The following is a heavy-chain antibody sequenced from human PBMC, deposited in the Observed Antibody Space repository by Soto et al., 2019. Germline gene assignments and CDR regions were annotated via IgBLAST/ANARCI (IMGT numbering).Heavy chain of an antibody. J-gene: IGHJ6*01. CDR2: IRVSGSTI. CDR1: VFSFSDYE. CDR3: TRGAGFFYGVDV. D-gene: IGHD3-10*01. Sequence: PGGSLKLSCAASVFSFSDYEINWVRQAPGLGREAISHIRVSGSTIYYADSVKVRFSISRDNSKNFLYLQMSGLRADDSAVYYCTRGAGFFYGVDVWGLGHPVTVS. V-gene: IGHV3-48*03.